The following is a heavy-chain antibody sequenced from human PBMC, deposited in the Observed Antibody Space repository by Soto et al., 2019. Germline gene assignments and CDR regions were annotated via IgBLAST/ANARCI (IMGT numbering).Heavy chain of an antibody. CDR3: AKDVGEGSCYYYMDV. V-gene: IGHV3-9*01. Sequence: LRLSCAASGFTFDDYAMHWVRQAPGKGLEWVSGISWNSGSIGYADSVKGRFTISRDNAKNSLYLQMNSLRAEDTALYYCAKDVGEGSCYYYMDVWGQGTTVTVSS. J-gene: IGHJ6*03. CDR2: ISWNSGSI. D-gene: IGHD6-13*01. CDR1: GFTFDDYA.